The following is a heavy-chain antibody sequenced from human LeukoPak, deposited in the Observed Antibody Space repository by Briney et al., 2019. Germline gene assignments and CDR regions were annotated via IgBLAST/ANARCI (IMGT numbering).Heavy chain of an antibody. J-gene: IGHJ4*02. CDR3: AKVRDYYNSPEGY. CDR2: ISRSGDTI. D-gene: IGHD3-22*01. CDR1: GFSFSNYA. V-gene: IGHV3-23*01. Sequence: GGSLSLSCAASGFSFSNYAMNWVRQGPGKGLEWVSGISRSGDTINYADSVKGRFTISRDNSKNTLYLQMNSLTADDTAIYYCAKVRDYYNSPEGYWGQGTLVTVSS.